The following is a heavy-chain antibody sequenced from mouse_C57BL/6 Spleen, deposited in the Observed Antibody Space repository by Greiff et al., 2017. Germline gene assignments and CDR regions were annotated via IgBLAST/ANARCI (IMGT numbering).Heavy chain of an antibody. D-gene: IGHD2-2*01. CDR2: IYPGDGDT. CDR1: GYAFSSYW. Sequence: VQVVESGAELVKPGASVKISCKASGYAFSSYWMNWVKQRPGKGLEWIGQIYPGDGDTNYNGKFKGKATLTADKSSSTAYMQLSSLTSEDSAVYFCAREGIYYGYAYWYFDVWGTGTTVTVSS. J-gene: IGHJ1*03. CDR3: AREGIYYGYAYWYFDV. V-gene: IGHV1-80*01.